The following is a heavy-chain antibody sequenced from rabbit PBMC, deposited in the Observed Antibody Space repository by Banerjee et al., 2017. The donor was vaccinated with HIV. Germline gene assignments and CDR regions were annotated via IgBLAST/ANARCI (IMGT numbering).Heavy chain of an antibody. V-gene: IGHV1S45*01. J-gene: IGHJ4*01. CDR3: ARDLAGVIGWNFNL. CDR2: INTGSGNT. Sequence: QEQLEESGGGLVKPEGSLKLSCTVSGFTLSSYVMCWVRQAPGKGLEWIGCINTGSGNTVYANWAKGRFTISKTSSTTVTLQMTSLTAADTATYFCARDLAGVIGWNFNLWGQGTLVTVS. D-gene: IGHD4-1*01. CDR1: GFTLSSYV.